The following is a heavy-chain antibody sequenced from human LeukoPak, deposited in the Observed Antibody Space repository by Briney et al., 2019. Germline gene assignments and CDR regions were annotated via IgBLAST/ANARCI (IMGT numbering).Heavy chain of an antibody. D-gene: IGHD6-19*01. J-gene: IGHJ6*03. CDR2: ISAYNGNT. V-gene: IGHV1-18*01. Sequence: ASVKVSCKASGYTFTSYGISWVRQAPGQGLEWMGWISAYNGNTNYAQKLQGRVTMTTDTSTSTAYMELRSLRSDDTAVYYCARVGLANYYYYHMDVWGKGTTVTISS. CDR3: ARVGLANYYYYHMDV. CDR1: GYTFTSYG.